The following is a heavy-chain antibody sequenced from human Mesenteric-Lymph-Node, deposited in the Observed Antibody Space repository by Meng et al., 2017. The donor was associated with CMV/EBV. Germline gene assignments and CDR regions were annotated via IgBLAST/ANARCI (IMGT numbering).Heavy chain of an antibody. D-gene: IGHD3-3*01. J-gene: IGHJ3*02. CDR3: ARAQDIDYYDFWKRAFDI. Sequence: SETLSLTCAVYGGSFSGYYWSWIRQPPGKGLEWIGEINHSGSTNYNPSLKSRVTTSLDTSKNHFSLKLSSMTAADTAMYYCARAQDIDYYDFWKRAFDIWGQGTMVTVSS. CDR2: INHSGST. V-gene: IGHV4-34*01. CDR1: GGSFSGYY.